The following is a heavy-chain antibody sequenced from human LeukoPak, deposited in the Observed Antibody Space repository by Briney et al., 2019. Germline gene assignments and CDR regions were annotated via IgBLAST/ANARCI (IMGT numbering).Heavy chain of an antibody. CDR2: ITSDGSRT. Sequence: GGSLRLSCAASGFTFSTYWMHWVRQTPGKGLVWVSLITSDGSRTIYADSVKGRFTISRDNAKNTLYLQMNSLRAEDTAVYYCVRDGSGMTPFDYWGQGTLVTVSS. J-gene: IGHJ4*02. D-gene: IGHD1-1*01. CDR3: VRDGSGMTPFDY. CDR1: GFTFSTYW. V-gene: IGHV3-74*01.